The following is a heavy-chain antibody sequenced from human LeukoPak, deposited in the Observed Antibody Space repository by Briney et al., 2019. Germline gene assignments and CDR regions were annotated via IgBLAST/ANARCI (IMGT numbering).Heavy chain of an antibody. CDR2: IRYDGSNT. V-gene: IGHV3-30*02. J-gene: IGHJ4*02. Sequence: PGGSLRLSCAASGFTFSRYGMHWVRQAPGKGLEWVAFIRYDGSNTHYADSVMGRFTISRDNSKNTLYLQMNSLRTEDTAVYYCAKDRNSGYDLEYWGQGTLVTVPS. CDR1: GFTFSRYG. CDR3: AKDRNSGYDLEY. D-gene: IGHD5-12*01.